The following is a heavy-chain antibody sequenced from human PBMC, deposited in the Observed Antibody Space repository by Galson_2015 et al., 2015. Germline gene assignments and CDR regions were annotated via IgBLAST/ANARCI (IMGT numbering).Heavy chain of an antibody. D-gene: IGHD3-9*01. CDR3: AREGQSENYYYGMDV. CDR2: IYHSGST. J-gene: IGHJ6*02. Sequence: SETLSLTCTVSGYSISSGYYWGWIRQPPGKGLEWIGSIYHSGSTYYNPSLKSRVTISVDTSKNQFSLKLSSVTAADTAVYYYAREGQSENYYYGMDVWGQGTTVAVSS. CDR1: GYSISSGYY. V-gene: IGHV4-38-2*02.